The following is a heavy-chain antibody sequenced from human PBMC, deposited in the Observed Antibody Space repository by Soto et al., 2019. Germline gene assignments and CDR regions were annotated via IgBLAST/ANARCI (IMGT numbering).Heavy chain of an antibody. CDR3: ARGSAFIGLDY. D-gene: IGHD1-26*01. Sequence: PGGSMRLSCAASGFTFSSSGMHWVRQAPGKGLEWVAVTSSDGSNRYYADSVRGRFTISRDNTKDSLYLQMNSLRAEDTAIYYCARGSAFIGLDYWGQGTPVTVS. V-gene: IGHV3-30*03. J-gene: IGHJ4*02. CDR1: GFTFSSSG. CDR2: TSSDGSNR.